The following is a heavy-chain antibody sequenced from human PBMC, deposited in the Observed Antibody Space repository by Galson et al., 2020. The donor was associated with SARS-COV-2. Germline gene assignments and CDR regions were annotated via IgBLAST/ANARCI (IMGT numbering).Heavy chain of an antibody. V-gene: IGHV4-4*07. CDR3: ARDTSGGSYGYYYYGIDV. J-gene: IGHJ6*02. CDR2: IYTRGST. Sequence: SETLSLTCTVSGYSVSTTNYWGWIRQPAGQGLEWIGRIYTRGSTNYNPPLEGRVVISVDTSNNQFSLNLTSVTAADTAVYYCARDTSGGSYGYYYYGIDVWGQGTTVIVSS. D-gene: IGHD3-10*01. CDR1: GYSVSTTNY.